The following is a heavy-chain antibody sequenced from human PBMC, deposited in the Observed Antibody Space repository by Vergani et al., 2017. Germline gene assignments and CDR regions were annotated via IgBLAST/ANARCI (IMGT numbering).Heavy chain of an antibody. CDR2: MNPKSGNS. J-gene: IGHJ4*02. Sequence: QVQLVQSGAEVKKPGASVKVSCWASGYTFIEYDIDWVRQAAGQGLEWMGWMNPKSGNSGFAQKFQGRVTMTRDTSISTAYMELNSLTSEDTGVYYCAKDYNIMGALHYWGQGTLVAVSS. CDR1: GYTFIEYD. V-gene: IGHV1-8*01. CDR3: AKDYNIMGALHY. D-gene: IGHD3-22*01.